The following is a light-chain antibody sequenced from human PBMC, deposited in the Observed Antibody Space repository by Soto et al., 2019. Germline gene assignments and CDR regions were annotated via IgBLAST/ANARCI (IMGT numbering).Light chain of an antibody. CDR1: QSVSSSY. V-gene: IGKV3-20*01. J-gene: IGKJ3*01. CDR3: QQYGSSPL. CDR2: GAS. Sequence: EIVLTQSPGTLSLSPGERATLSCRASQSVSSSYLAWYQQKPGQAPRLLIYGASNRATGIPDRFSGSGSGTDFTLTISRLEPEDFSVYYWQQYGSSPLFGPGTKVDIK.